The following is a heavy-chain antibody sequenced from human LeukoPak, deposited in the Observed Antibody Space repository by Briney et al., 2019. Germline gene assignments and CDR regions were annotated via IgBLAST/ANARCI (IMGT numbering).Heavy chain of an antibody. CDR1: GITLSNYG. J-gene: IGHJ4*02. V-gene: IGHV3-23*01. D-gene: IGHD3-22*01. CDR2: ISDSGGAT. CDR3: AKRGVVIRVILVGFHKQAYYFDS. Sequence: GGSLRLSCAVSGITLSNYGMSWVRQAPGKGLEWVAGISDSGGATNYADSVKGRFTISRDNRKNTLYLQMSSLRAEDTAVYFCAKRGVVIRVILVGFHKQAYYFDSWGQGALVTVSS.